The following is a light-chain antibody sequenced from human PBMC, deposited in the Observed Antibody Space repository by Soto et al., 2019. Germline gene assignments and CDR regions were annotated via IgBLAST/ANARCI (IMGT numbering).Light chain of an antibody. Sequence: EIVFTQSPPTLSLSPGERATLSCRASQSVSSYLAWYQQKPGQAPRLLIYDVSTRATGVPARFSGTGSETDFTLTISGLQSEDSAVYFCQQYNNWPFSFGQGTRLEIK. V-gene: IGKV3-15*01. CDR2: DVS. CDR1: QSVSSY. J-gene: IGKJ5*01. CDR3: QQYNNWPFS.